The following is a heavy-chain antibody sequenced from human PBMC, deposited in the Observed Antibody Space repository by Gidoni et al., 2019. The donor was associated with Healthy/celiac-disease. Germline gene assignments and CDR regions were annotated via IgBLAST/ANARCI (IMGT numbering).Heavy chain of an antibody. CDR2: MSGCGGST. J-gene: IGHJ4*02. CDR1: GFTFSSYA. D-gene: IGHD2-8*01. V-gene: IGHV3-23*01. CDR3: AKDNGGGFDY. Sequence: EVQLLESGGCLVHPGGSLRLSCAAYGFTFSSYAMSWVRQAPGQWLECVSAMSGCGGSTYYADSVKGRFTISRDNSKNTLYLQMNSLRAEDTALYYCAKDNGGGFDYWGQGTLVTVSS.